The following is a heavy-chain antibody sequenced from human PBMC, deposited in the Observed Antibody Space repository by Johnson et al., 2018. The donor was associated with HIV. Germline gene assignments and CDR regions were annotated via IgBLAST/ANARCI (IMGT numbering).Heavy chain of an antibody. CDR3: AKDMSRVVTPWAVSFDI. CDR1: GFTFNDYY. J-gene: IGHJ3*02. V-gene: IGHV3-11*04. CDR2: ISNSGSSV. Sequence: QVQLVESGGGLVKPGGSLRLSCAASGFTFNDYYMSWIRQAPGKGLEWVSYISNSGSSVYYADSVKGRFTISRDNAKNSLYLQMNSLRAEDTAVYYCAKDMSRVVTPWAVSFDIWGQGTMVTVSS. D-gene: IGHD4-23*01.